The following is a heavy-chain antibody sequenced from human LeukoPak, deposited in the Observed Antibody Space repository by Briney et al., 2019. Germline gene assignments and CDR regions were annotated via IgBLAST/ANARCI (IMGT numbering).Heavy chain of an antibody. CDR1: GFTFSSYA. CDR3: ARPLDRGDYVFHY. CDR2: ISGSGGST. D-gene: IGHD4-17*01. Sequence: GGSLRLSCAASGFTFSSYAMSWVRQAPGKGLEWVSAISGSGGSTHYADSVKGRFTISRDNSKNTLYLQMNSLRAEDTAVYYCARPLDRGDYVFHYWVQGTLVTVSS. J-gene: IGHJ4*02. V-gene: IGHV3-23*01.